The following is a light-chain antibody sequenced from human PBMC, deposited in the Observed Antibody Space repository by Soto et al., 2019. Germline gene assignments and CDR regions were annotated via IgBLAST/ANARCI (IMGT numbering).Light chain of an antibody. CDR2: DAS. J-gene: IGKJ3*01. Sequence: EIVLTQSPATLSLSPGERATLSCRASHSVSTSLAWYQQKPGQAPRPLIYDASNRATGIPARFSGSGSETDFTLTIRSLEPKDFAVYYCQQRSNWPPFPFAPGTKVHMK. V-gene: IGKV3-11*01. CDR1: HSVSTS. CDR3: QQRSNWPPFP.